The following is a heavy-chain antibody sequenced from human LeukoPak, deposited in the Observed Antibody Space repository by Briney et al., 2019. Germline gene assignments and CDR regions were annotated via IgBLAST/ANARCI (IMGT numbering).Heavy chain of an antibody. Sequence: PGGSLRLSCAASGFTFSSYAMSWVRQAPGKGLEWVSAISGSGGSTYYADSVKGRFTISRDNAKNSLYLQMNSLRAEDTALYYCAKDRTKWFGEAWDAFDIWGQGTMVTVSS. CDR1: GFTFSSYA. CDR3: AKDRTKWFGEAWDAFDI. J-gene: IGHJ3*02. D-gene: IGHD3-10*01. CDR2: ISGSGGST. V-gene: IGHV3-23*01.